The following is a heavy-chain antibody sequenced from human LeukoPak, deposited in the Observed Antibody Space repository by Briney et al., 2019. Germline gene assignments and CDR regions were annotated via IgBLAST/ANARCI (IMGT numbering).Heavy chain of an antibody. J-gene: IGHJ4*02. CDR2: INPGSGVT. CDR3: ARDKGGATTQDY. Sequence: ASVKVSCKTSGYTFTAYYIHWVRQAPGQGLEWMGWINPGSGVTSYAQNFQGRVTMTRDTSISTAYMELSGLRSDDTAVFYCARDKGGATTQDYWGQGTLVTVPS. D-gene: IGHD1-26*01. V-gene: IGHV1-2*02. CDR1: GYTFTAYY.